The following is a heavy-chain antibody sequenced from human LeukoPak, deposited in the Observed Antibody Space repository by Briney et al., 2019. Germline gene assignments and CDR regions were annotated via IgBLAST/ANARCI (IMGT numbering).Heavy chain of an antibody. Sequence: GRSLRLSCAASGFTFSSYAMHWVRQAPGKGLEWVAVISYDGSNKYYADSVKGRFTISRDNSKNTLYLQMNSLRAEDTAVYYCAKDPARERGSFDYWGREPWSPSPQ. D-gene: IGHD6-6*01. V-gene: IGHV3-30-3*01. J-gene: IGHJ4*02. CDR1: GFTFSSYA. CDR3: AKDPARERGSFDY. CDR2: ISYDGSNK.